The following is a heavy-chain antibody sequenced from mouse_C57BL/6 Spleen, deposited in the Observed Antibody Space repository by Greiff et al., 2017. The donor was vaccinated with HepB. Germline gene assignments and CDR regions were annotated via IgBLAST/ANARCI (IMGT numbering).Heavy chain of an antibody. J-gene: IGHJ3*01. CDR1: GYTFTSYW. CDR2: IYPGSGST. CDR3: ARGEIYGDYDYRFAY. V-gene: IGHV1-55*01. Sequence: VQLQQPGAELVKPGASVKMSCKASGYTFTSYWITWVKQRPGQGLEWIGDIYPGSGSTNYNEKFKSKATLTVDTSSSTAYMQLSSLTSEDSAVYYCARGEIYGDYDYRFAYWGQGTLVTVSA. D-gene: IGHD2-4*01.